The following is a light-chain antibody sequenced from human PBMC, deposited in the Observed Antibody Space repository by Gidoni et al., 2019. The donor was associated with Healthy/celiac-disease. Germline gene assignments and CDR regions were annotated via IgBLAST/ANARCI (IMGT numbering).Light chain of an antibody. J-gene: IGKJ5*01. CDR2: AAS. CDR1: QGISNS. CDR3: QQYYSTPIT. V-gene: IGKV1-NL1*01. Sequence: DIQMTQSPSSRSASVGDRVTITCRASQGISNSLAWYQQKPGKAPKLLLYAASRLESGVPSRFSGSGSGTDYTLTISSLQPEDFATYYCQQYYSTPITVGQGTRLEIK.